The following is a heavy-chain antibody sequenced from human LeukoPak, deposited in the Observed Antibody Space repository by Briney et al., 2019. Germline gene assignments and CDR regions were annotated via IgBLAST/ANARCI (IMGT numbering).Heavy chain of an antibody. Sequence: GASVKVSCKASGYTFTSYGINWVRQAPGQGLEWMGWISAYNGNTNYAQKLQGRVTMATDTSTSTAYMELRSLRSDDTAVYYCARAFRSGSSSGGPDYWGQGTLVTVSS. D-gene: IGHD3-10*01. CDR2: ISAYNGNT. CDR3: ARAFRSGSSSGGPDY. J-gene: IGHJ4*02. V-gene: IGHV1-18*01. CDR1: GYTFTSYG.